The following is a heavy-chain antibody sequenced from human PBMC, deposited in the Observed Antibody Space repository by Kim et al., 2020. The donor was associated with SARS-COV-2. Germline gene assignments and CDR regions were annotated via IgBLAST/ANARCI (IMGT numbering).Heavy chain of an antibody. Sequence: GGSLRLSCAAYGITFSSYGVHWVRQAPGKGMEWVAVISYDGSNKYYADSVKGRFTISRDNSKNTLYLQMNSLRDEDTAVYYCAKDLIPHSSAGNYYGMDVWCQVTTVPVSS. CDR1: GITFSSYG. CDR2: ISYDGSNK. D-gene: IGHD6-6*01. V-gene: IGHV3-30*18. CDR3: AKDLIPHSSAGNYYGMDV. J-gene: IGHJ6*02.